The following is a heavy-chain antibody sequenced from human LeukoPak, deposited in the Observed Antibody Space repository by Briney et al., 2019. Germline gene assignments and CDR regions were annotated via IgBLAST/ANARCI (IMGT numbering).Heavy chain of an antibody. Sequence: PGGSLRLSCAASGFTFSSYGMHWARQAPGKGLEWVAVIWYDGSNKYYADSVKGRFTISRDNSKNTLYLQMNSLRAEDTAVYYCAKMVDTAMVIDYWGQGTLVTVSS. CDR2: IWYDGSNK. J-gene: IGHJ4*02. D-gene: IGHD5-18*01. CDR1: GFTFSSYG. V-gene: IGHV3-33*06. CDR3: AKMVDTAMVIDY.